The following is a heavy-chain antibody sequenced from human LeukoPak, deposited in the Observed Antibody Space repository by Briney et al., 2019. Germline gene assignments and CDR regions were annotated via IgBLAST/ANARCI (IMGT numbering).Heavy chain of an antibody. CDR3: TGASWFGEWVR. Sequence: GGSLRPSCAASGLTFSTYSFNWVRQAPGKGLEWLSYINSRSSAIYYADSVKGRFTISRDNGKNSVYLQMSSLRDEDTAVYYCTGASWFGEWVRWGQGTLVTVSS. V-gene: IGHV3-48*02. J-gene: IGHJ4*02. CDR1: GLTFSTYS. CDR2: INSRSSAI. D-gene: IGHD3-10*01.